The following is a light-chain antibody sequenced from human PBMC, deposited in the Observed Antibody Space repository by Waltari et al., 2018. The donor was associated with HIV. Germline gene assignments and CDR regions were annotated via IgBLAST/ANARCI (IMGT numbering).Light chain of an antibody. J-gene: IGLJ2*01. CDR1: SSDVGGYNY. V-gene: IGLV2-14*01. CDR3: SSYTISSTLV. CDR2: HVS. Sequence: QSALPQPASVSGSPGQSITISCTGTSSDVGGYNYVSWYQQHPGKAPKLMIYHVSNRPSGVSNRFSGSKSGNTASLTISGLQAEDEADYYCSSYTISSTLVFGGGTKLTVL.